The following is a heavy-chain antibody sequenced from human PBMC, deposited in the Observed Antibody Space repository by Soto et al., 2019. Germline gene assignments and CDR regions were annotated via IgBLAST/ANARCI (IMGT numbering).Heavy chain of an antibody. V-gene: IGHV4-34*01. CDR1: GGSFSGYY. CDR3: AGGYCSSTSCYAGRYFDY. CDR2: INHSGST. J-gene: IGHJ4*02. Sequence: SEILSLTCAVYGGSFSGYYWSWIRQPPGKGLEWIGEINHSGSTNYNPSLKSRVTISVDTSKNQFSLKLSSVTAADTAVYYCAGGYCSSTSCYAGRYFDYWGQGTLVTVSS. D-gene: IGHD2-2*01.